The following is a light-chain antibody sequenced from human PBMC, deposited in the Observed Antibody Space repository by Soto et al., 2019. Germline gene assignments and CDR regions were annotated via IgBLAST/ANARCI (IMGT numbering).Light chain of an antibody. Sequence: QSALTQPRSVSGSPGQSVTISCTRTSSDVGRYNYVSWYQQHPGNAPKLMIYDVTERPSGVPDRFSGSKSGNTASLTISGLQAEDEADYYCCSYAGSYTSPYVFGTGTKVTVL. CDR3: CSYAGSYTSPYV. J-gene: IGLJ1*01. V-gene: IGLV2-11*01. CDR1: SSDVGRYNY. CDR2: DVT.